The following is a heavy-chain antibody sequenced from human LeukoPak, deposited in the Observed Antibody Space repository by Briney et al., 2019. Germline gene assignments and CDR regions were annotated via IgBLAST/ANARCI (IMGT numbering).Heavy chain of an antibody. V-gene: IGHV4-59*01. D-gene: IGHD5-18*01. J-gene: IGHJ5*02. CDR1: GGSISSYY. Sequence: KPSETLSLTCTVSGGSISSYYWNWIRQPPGKRLEWIGYIYYSGSTNYNPSLKSRVTISVDTSKNQFSLKLSSVTAADTAVYYCARAGVDTSMITAWGQGTLVTVSS. CDR2: IYYSGST. CDR3: ARAGVDTSMITA.